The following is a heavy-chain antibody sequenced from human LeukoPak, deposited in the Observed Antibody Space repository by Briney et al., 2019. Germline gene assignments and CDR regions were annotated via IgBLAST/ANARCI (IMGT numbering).Heavy chain of an antibody. CDR1: GFTFSSYA. D-gene: IGHD2-2*02. CDR3: ARSPGVCSTSCYKIYYYYGMDV. CDR2: IWYDGSNK. J-gene: IGHJ6*02. V-gene: IGHV3-33*08. Sequence: GGSLRLFCAASGFTFSSYAMHWVRQAPGKGLEGVAVIWYDGSNKYYADSVKGRFTISRDNSKNTLYLQMNSLRAEDTAVYYCARSPGVCSTSCYKIYYYYGMDVWGQGTTVTVSS.